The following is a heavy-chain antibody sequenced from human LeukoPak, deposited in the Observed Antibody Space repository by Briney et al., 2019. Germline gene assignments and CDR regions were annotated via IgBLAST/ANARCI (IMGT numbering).Heavy chain of an antibody. CDR2: INPSGGST. Sequence: ASVKVSCKASGYTFTSYYMHWVRQAPGQGLEWMGIINPSGGSTSYAQKFQGRVTMTRDTSTSTVYMELSGLRSEDTAVYYCARDRYYYDSSGYIRGISFDYWGQGTLVTVSS. CDR1: GYTFTSYY. V-gene: IGHV1-46*01. CDR3: ARDRYYYDSSGYIRGISFDY. J-gene: IGHJ4*02. D-gene: IGHD3-22*01.